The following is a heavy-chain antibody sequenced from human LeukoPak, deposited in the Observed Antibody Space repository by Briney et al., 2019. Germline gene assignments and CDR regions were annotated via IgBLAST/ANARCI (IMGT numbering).Heavy chain of an antibody. CDR1: GGSISSSSYY. J-gene: IGHJ4*02. Sequence: PSETLSLTCTVSGGSISSSSYYWGWIRQPPGKGLEWIGSIYYSGSTYYNPSLKSRVTISVDTSKNQFSLKLSSVTAADTAVYYCARGHGGVTMVRGVGNQYYFDYWGQGTLVTVSS. CDR3: ARGHGGVTMVRGVGNQYYFDY. CDR2: IYYSGST. V-gene: IGHV4-39*01. D-gene: IGHD3-10*01.